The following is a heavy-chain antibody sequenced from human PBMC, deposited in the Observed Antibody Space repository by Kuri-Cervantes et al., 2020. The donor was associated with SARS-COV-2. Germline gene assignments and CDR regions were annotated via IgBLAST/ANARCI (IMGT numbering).Heavy chain of an antibody. Sequence: LRLSCTVSGAAISSGGYYWGWIRQHPEKGLEWIGYIYYNGNTYCNPSLESRLTITLDTSKNQFSLKLTSVTAADTAVYYCMRDTPPLEWLYTGMDVWGQGTTVTVSS. V-gene: IGHV4-31*03. J-gene: IGHJ6*02. CDR2: IYYNGNT. D-gene: IGHD3-3*01. CDR1: GAAISSGGYY. CDR3: MRDTPPLEWLYTGMDV.